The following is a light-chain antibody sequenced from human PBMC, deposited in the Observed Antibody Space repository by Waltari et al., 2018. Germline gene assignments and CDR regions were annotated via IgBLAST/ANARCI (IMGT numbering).Light chain of an antibody. V-gene: IGLV2-14*03. Sequence: QSALTQPGSVSGAPGRSITISCTGTTSDVGGYDYLPWYHPHPGEAPKLLLYDVANRPSGVAKRFSGSKSGSTASLTISGLQAEDEALYYCTSKTTSNTLVFGGGTKVTVL. CDR2: DVA. CDR3: TSKTTSNTLV. CDR1: TSDVGGYDY. J-gene: IGLJ3*02.